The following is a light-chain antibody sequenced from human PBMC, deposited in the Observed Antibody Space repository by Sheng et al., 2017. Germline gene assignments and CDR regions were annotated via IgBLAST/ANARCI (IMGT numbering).Light chain of an antibody. Sequence: DIQMTQSPSSLSASVGHRVTMTCRASQSISTYLNWYQQKPGKAPKVLIYKASNLESGVPSRFSGSGSGTEFTLTISSLQPDDFATYYCQQYNSYSGTFGQGTKVEIK. J-gene: IGKJ1*01. V-gene: IGKV1-5*03. CDR2: KAS. CDR3: QQYNSYSGT. CDR1: QSISTY.